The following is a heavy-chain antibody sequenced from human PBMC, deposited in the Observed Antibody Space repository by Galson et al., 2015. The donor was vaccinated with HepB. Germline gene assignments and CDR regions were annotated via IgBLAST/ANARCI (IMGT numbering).Heavy chain of an antibody. CDR1: GYTFTGYY. CDR2: INPNSGGT. V-gene: IGHV1-2*06. D-gene: IGHD6-13*01. Sequence: SVKVSCKASGYTFTGYYMHWVRQAPGQGLEWMGRINPNSGGTNYAQKFQGRVTMTRDTSISTAYMELSRLRSDDTAVYYCARFRQQLVTQGPFWFDPWGQGTLVTVSS. CDR3: ARFRQQLVTQGPFWFDP. J-gene: IGHJ5*02.